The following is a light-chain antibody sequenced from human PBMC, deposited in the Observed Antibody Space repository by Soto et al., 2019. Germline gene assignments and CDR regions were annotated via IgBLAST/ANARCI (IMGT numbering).Light chain of an antibody. CDR1: QSVSSSN. V-gene: IGKV3-15*01. J-gene: IGKJ1*01. Sequence: VLTQSPDTLSLSPGERATLSCRASQSVSSSNFAWYQQKPAAAPRLLIYGPSSRATGIPARFSGSGSGTEFSLTISSLQSEDFALYYCQQYNNWPRTFGQGTKVDI. CDR3: QQYNNWPRT. CDR2: GPS.